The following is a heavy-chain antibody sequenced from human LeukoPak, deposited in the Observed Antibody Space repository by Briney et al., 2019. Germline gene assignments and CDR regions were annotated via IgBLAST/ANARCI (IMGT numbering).Heavy chain of an antibody. Sequence: GGSLRLSCAASGFTFSTYWMSWVRQAPGKGLEWVADIKEDGSEKYYVDSVKGRFTISRDNAKNSLYLQMNSLRAEDTAVYYCAKTYSSSWYDSGPDYWGQGTLVTVSS. CDR3: AKTYSSSWYDSGPDY. CDR2: IKEDGSEK. V-gene: IGHV3-7*03. D-gene: IGHD6-13*01. J-gene: IGHJ4*02. CDR1: GFTFSTYW.